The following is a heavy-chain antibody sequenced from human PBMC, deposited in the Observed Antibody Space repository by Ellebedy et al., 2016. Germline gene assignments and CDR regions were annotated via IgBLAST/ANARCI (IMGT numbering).Heavy chain of an antibody. V-gene: IGHV4-59*12. CDR3: ARGGGYCTNGVCYRYYYYYMDV. D-gene: IGHD2-8*01. CDR1: GGSISSYY. J-gene: IGHJ6*03. Sequence: SETLSLXCTVSGGSISSYYWSWIRQHPGKGLEWIGYIYYSGTTNYNPSLRSRVTLSLDTSKNQFSLKLSSVTAADTAVYYCARGGGYCTNGVCYRYYYYYMDVWGKGTTVTVSS. CDR2: IYYSGTT.